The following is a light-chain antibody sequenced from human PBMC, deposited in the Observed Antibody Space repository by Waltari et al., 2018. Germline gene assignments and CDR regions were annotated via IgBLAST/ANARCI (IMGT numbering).Light chain of an antibody. CDR2: RNN. V-gene: IGLV1-47*01. Sequence: QSVLTQPPSASGTPGQSIALSCSGSTSHIGNHYVYWYQQFPGTAPKPLIYRNNQRPSGVPDRFSGSKSGPSASLAISGLQSEDEADYYCAAWDDSLSGVVFGGGTKVTVL. J-gene: IGLJ2*01. CDR3: AAWDDSLSGVV. CDR1: TSHIGNHY.